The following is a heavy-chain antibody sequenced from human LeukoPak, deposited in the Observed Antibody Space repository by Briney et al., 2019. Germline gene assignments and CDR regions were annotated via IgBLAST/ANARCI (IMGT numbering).Heavy chain of an antibody. V-gene: IGHV4-59*01. CDR1: GGSTSSYY. CDR2: INYSGST. D-gene: IGHD5-18*01. CDR3: ARGRAARAFDS. Sequence: AETQLSACTVSGGSTSSYYWNWIRQPPGKGLEWIGYINYSGSTKHKPSLKSRVTISVDTSKNQFSLKLSSVTAADTAVYYCARGRAARAFDSWGQGRLVSVSS. J-gene: IGHJ4*02.